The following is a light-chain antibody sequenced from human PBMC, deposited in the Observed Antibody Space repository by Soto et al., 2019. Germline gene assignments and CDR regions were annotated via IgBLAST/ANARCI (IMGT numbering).Light chain of an antibody. Sequence: IVMTQSPATLSVSPGESATLSCRASQNIYYNVAWYQHRPGQAPRLLIYRASTRATGVPARFSGSGSGTEFTLTISSLQSEDFTVSSCLQYHNLWAFGQGTKVEI. J-gene: IGKJ1*01. CDR3: LQYHNLWA. CDR1: QNIYYN. CDR2: RAS. V-gene: IGKV3-15*01.